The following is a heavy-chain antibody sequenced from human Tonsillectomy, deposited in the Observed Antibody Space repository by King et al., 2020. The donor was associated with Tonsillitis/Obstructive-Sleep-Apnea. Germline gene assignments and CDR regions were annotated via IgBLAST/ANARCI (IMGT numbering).Heavy chain of an antibody. J-gene: IGHJ5*02. V-gene: IGHV1-18*01. CDR1: GYTFTNYG. CDR3: VRDRDPDDFWSAIP. Sequence: QLVQSGAEVKKPGASVKVSCKASGYTFTNYGISWVRQAPGQGLEWMGWISAYNGKINYAQNLQGRVTMTTDTSTSTAYMELRSLRSDDTAVYYCVRDRDPDDFWSAIPWGQGTLVTVSS. D-gene: IGHD3-3*01. CDR2: ISAYNGKI.